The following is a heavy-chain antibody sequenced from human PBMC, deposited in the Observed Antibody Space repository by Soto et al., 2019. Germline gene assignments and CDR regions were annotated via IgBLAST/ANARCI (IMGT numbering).Heavy chain of an antibody. Sequence: PSETLSLTCAVYGGSFSGYYWSWIRQPPGKGLEWIGEINHSGSTNYNPSLKSRVTISVDTSKNQFSLKLSSVTAADTAVYYCARDSYDIWTGYYIRGVGVFDYWGQGTRVTVSS. J-gene: IGHJ4*02. CDR2: INHSGST. V-gene: IGHV4-34*01. CDR3: ARDSYDIWTGYYIRGVGVFDY. D-gene: IGHD3-9*01. CDR1: GGSFSGYY.